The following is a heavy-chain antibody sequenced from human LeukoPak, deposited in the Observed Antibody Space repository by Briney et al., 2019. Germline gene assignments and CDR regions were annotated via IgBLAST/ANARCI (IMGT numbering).Heavy chain of an antibody. CDR3: ARGHYDLAP. Sequence: SESLSLTCSASGASRSDYYWSLIRQPPRRGLEWIGYIYSGEGTKYDPSLESRVTISLDTSKNQVSLNLRSVTAADTAIYFCARGHYDLAPWGQGIRVTVSS. V-gene: IGHV4-59*01. CDR2: IYSGEGT. D-gene: IGHD4-17*01. CDR1: GASRSDYY. J-gene: IGHJ5*02.